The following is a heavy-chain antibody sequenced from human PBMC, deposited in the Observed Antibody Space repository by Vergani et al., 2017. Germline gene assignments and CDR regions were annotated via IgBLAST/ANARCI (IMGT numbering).Heavy chain of an antibody. D-gene: IGHD5-12*01. CDR1: GFTFSSYS. CDR2: ISSSSRYI. CDR3: ARGGEMVMGGYYIDY. Sequence: EVQLVESGGGMVKPGGSLRLSCAASGFTFSSYSMNWVRQAPGKELEWASYISSSSRYIYYADSVKCRFTISTDKAKNSLYLQMTILRAEDTAVYYCARGGEMVMGGYYIDYWGQGTLVTVSS. J-gene: IGHJ4*02. V-gene: IGHV3-21*01.